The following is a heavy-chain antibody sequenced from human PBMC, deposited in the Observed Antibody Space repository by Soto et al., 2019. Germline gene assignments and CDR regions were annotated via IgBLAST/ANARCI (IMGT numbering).Heavy chain of an antibody. J-gene: IGHJ6*02. Sequence: QVQLQESGPGLVKPSQTLSLTCTVSGGSISSGGYYWSWIRQHPGKGLEWIGYIYYSGSTYYNPSLKSRVTISVDTSKNQFSLKLSSVTAADTAVYYCASHDYGDYWRGYGMDVWGQGTTVTVSS. CDR2: IYYSGST. CDR3: ASHDYGDYWRGYGMDV. CDR1: GGSISSGGYY. V-gene: IGHV4-31*03. D-gene: IGHD4-17*01.